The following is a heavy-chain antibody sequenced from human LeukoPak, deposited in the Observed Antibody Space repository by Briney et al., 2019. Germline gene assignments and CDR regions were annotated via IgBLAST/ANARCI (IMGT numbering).Heavy chain of an antibody. CDR3: ARRRYGEAFDV. CDR2: IKQDGSEK. CDR1: GFTFSNYW. V-gene: IGHV3-7*01. Sequence: GGSLRLSCAASGFTFSNYWMHWVRQAPGKGLEWVANIKQDGSEKYYVGSVKGRFTISRDNAKNSLYLQMNSLRAEDTAVFYCARRRYGEAFDVWGQGTMVTVSS. D-gene: IGHD3-9*01. J-gene: IGHJ3*01.